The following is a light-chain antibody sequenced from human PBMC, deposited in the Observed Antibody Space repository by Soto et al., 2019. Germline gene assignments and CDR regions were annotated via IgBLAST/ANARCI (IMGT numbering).Light chain of an antibody. CDR3: QQYYSYLSLT. Sequence: AIRMTQSPSSFSASTGDRVTITCRASQGISSYLAWYQQKPGKAPKLLIYAASTLQSGVPSRFSGSGSGTDFTLTISCLQSEDFATYYCQQYYSYLSLTFGGGTKGEIK. J-gene: IGKJ4*01. CDR2: AAS. CDR1: QGISSY. V-gene: IGKV1-8*01.